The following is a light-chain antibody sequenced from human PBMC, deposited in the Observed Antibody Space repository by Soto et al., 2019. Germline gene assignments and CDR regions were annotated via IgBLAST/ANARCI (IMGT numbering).Light chain of an antibody. CDR3: VRYMGSGIVV. V-gene: IGLV8-61*01. Sequence: QTVVTQEPSFAVSPGGTVTLTCGCSSGSVSISNYPSWYQQTPGQAPRTLIYSTNTRSSGVPDRFSGSILGNKAALTITGAQADDESDYYCVRYMGSGIVVFGGGTKVTVL. CDR2: STN. CDR1: SGSVSISNY. J-gene: IGLJ2*01.